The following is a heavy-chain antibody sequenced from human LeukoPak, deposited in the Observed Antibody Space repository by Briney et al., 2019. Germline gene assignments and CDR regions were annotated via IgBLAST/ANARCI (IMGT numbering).Heavy chain of an antibody. CDR3: TTSNGYLDY. V-gene: IGHV3-13*01. CDR2: IGTAGDT. J-gene: IGHJ4*02. D-gene: IGHD2-8*01. CDR1: GFTFSSYD. Sequence: GGSLRLSFAASGFTFSSYDMHWVRQATGKGLEWVSAIGTAGDTYYPGSVKGRFTISRDNAKNSVYLQMNSLRADDTAVYFCTTSNGYLDYWGQGTLVTVSA.